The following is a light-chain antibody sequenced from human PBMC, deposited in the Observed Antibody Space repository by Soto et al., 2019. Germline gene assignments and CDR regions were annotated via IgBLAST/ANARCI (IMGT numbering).Light chain of an antibody. CDR2: DAS. J-gene: IGKJ1*01. Sequence: EIVLTQSPDTLSLSPGERATLSCRASQSVSSYFAWYQQKPGQAPRLLIYDASHRATGIPARFSGSGSGTDFTRTISSLEADGFAIYYCQQRANWPGTCGQGTRVDIK. CDR1: QSVSSY. V-gene: IGKV3-11*01. CDR3: QQRANWPGT.